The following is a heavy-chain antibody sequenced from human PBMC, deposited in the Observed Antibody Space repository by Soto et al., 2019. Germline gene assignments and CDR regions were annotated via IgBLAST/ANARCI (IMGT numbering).Heavy chain of an antibody. V-gene: IGHV1-18*01. J-gene: IGHJ1*01. CDR1: GYTFTSYG. CDR2: ISAYNGNT. Sequence: GASVKVSCKASGYTFTSYGISWVRQAPGQGLEWMGWISAYNGNTNYAQKLQGRVTMTTDTSTSTAYMELRSLRSDDTAVYYCARTLGYCSGGSCYDEEYFQHWGQGTLVTVSS. D-gene: IGHD2-15*01. CDR3: ARTLGYCSGGSCYDEEYFQH.